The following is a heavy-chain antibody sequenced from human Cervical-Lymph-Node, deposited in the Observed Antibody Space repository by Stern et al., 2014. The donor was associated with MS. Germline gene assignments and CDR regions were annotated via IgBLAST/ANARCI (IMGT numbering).Heavy chain of an antibody. CDR2: IYSDGST. Sequence: EVQLVESGGGLVQPGGSLRLSCAASGFTVSSNYMSWVRQAPGKGLEWVSVIYSDGSTYHADSVKGRFIISRDNSKNTLYLQMNSLRAEDTAVYYCAKDTARYYFDYWGQGTLVTVSS. V-gene: IGHV3-66*01. CDR3: AKDTARYYFDY. CDR1: GFTVSSNY. J-gene: IGHJ4*02. D-gene: IGHD4-17*01.